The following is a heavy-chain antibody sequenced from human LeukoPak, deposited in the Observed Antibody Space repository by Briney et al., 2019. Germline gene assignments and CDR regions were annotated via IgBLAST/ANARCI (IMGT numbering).Heavy chain of an antibody. V-gene: IGHV3-48*03. CDR2: ISISGSTI. J-gene: IGHJ4*02. Sequence: TGGPLRLSCAASGFTFSNYEMNWVRQAPGKGLEWVSYISISGSTIYYADSVKGRSTISRDNAKNSLYLQMNSLRAEDTAVYYCAREGVVVSAAVDYWGQGTLVTVSS. D-gene: IGHD2-2*01. CDR1: GFTFSNYE. CDR3: AREGVVVSAAVDY.